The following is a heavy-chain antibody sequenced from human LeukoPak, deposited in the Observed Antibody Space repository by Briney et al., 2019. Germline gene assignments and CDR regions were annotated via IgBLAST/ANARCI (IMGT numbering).Heavy chain of an antibody. CDR1: GFTFSSYS. Sequence: GGSLRLSCAASGFTFSSYSMNWVRQAPGKGLEWVSSISSSSSYIYYADSVKGRFTISRDNAKNSLYLQMNSLRAEDTAVYYCARDQVVVDATLDYWGQGTLVTVSS. CDR2: ISSSSSYI. D-gene: IGHD2-15*01. J-gene: IGHJ4*02. CDR3: ARDQVVVDATLDY. V-gene: IGHV3-21*01.